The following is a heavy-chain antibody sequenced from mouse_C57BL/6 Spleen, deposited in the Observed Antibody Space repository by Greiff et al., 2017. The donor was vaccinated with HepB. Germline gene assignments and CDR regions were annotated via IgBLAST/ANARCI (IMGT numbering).Heavy chain of an antibody. V-gene: IGHV1-81*01. D-gene: IGHD2-10*02. CDR1: GYTFTSYG. Sequence: QVQLQQSGAELARPGASVKLSCKASGYTFTSYGISWVKQRTGQGLEWIGEIYPRSGNTYYNEKFKGKATLTADKSSSTAYMELRSLTSEDSAVYFCARRGSIREDYAMDYWGQGTSVTVSS. CDR2: IYPRSGNT. J-gene: IGHJ4*01. CDR3: ARRGSIREDYAMDY.